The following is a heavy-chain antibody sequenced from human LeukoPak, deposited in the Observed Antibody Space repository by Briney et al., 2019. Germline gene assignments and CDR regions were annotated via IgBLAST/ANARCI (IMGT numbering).Heavy chain of an antibody. CDR2: IYYSGST. CDR3: ARTNAFDI. Sequence: SETLSLTCTVSGGSISGYYWSWIRQPPGKGLEWIGYIYYSGSTNYNPSLKSRVTISVDTSKDQFSLKLSSVTPADTAVYYCARTNAFDIWGQGTMVTVSS. CDR1: GGSISGYY. J-gene: IGHJ3*02. V-gene: IGHV4-59*01.